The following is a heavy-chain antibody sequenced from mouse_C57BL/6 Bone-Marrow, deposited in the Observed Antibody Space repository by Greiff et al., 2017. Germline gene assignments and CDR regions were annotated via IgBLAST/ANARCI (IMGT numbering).Heavy chain of an antibody. V-gene: IGHV1-69*01. Sequence: QVQLQQPGAELVMPGASVKLSCKASGYTFTSYWMHWVKQRPGQGLEWIGEIDPSGSYTNYNQKFKGKSTLTVDKSSSTAYMQISSLTSEDSAVYYCAKGLLSAFAYWGQGTLVTVSA. CDR3: AKGLLSAFAY. J-gene: IGHJ3*01. D-gene: IGHD2-3*01. CDR1: GYTFTSYW. CDR2: IDPSGSYT.